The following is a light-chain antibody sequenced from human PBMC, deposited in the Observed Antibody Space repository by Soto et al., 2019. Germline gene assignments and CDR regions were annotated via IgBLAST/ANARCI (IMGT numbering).Light chain of an antibody. V-gene: IGLV1-40*01. J-gene: IGLJ3*02. Sequence: QSVLTQPPSMSGAPGQRVTISCTGGSSNIGAGYDVHWYQLLPGTAPKLLIYGNTNRPSGVPDRFSGSKSGTSASLAITGLRAEDEDDYYCQSHDSSLNSWVFGGGTKLTVL. CDR2: GNT. CDR1: SSNIGAGYD. CDR3: QSHDSSLNSWV.